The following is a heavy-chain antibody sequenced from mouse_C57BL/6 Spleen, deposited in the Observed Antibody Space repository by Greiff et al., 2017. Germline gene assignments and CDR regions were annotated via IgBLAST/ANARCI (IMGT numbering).Heavy chain of an antibody. V-gene: IGHV1-63*01. CDR3: AREGITTVVAKDWYFDV. Sequence: QVQLQQSGAELVRPGTSVKMSCKASGYTFTNYWIGWAKQRPGHGLEWIGDIYPGGGYTNYNEKFKGKATLTADKSSSTAYMQVSSLTSEDSAIYYCAREGITTVVAKDWYFDVWGTGTTVTVSS. D-gene: IGHD1-1*01. CDR2: IYPGGGYT. J-gene: IGHJ1*03. CDR1: GYTFTNYW.